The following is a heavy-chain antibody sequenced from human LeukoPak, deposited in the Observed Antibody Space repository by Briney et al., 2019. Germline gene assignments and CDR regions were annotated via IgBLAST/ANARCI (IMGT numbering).Heavy chain of an antibody. D-gene: IGHD3-3*01. J-gene: IGHJ5*01. CDR3: ARGRLTIFGVVSTTSGRFDS. Sequence: SETLSLTCGVDGGSFSNYYWSWIRQSPGRGREWIGEVNDRGDTDYHPSLKSRVTISLDTSKNELYLSLSSVTDADTPVYYCARGRLTIFGVVSTTSGRFDSWGQGTLVTVSS. V-gene: IGHV4-34*01. CDR2: VNDRGDT. CDR1: GGSFSNYY.